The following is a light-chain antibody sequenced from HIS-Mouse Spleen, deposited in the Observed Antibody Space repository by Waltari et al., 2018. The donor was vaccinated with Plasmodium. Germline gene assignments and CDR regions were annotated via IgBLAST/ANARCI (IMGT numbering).Light chain of an antibody. V-gene: IGLV3-27*01. CDR1: VLAKNY. J-gene: IGLJ3*02. CDR3: YSAADNNLV. CDR2: KDS. Sequence: SYELTQPSSVSVSPGQTARITCSGDVLAKNYARWFQQKPGQAPVLVIYKDSERPSGIPDRFSGSSSGTTVTLTISGAQVEDEADYYCYSAADNNLVFGGGTKLTVL.